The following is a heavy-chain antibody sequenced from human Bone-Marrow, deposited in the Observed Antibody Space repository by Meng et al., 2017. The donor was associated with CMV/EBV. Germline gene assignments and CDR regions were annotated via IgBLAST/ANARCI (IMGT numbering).Heavy chain of an antibody. CDR1: YY. J-gene: IGHJ5*02. Sequence: YYWSAIRQPPGKGLAWIGEINHSVSTNYNPSLKSRVTISVDTSKNQFSLKLSSVTAADTAVYYCARIIRRRDIVVVPATHPEGWFDPWGQGTLVTVSS. V-gene: IGHV4-34*01. CDR2: INHSVST. D-gene: IGHD2-2*01. CDR3: ARIIRRRDIVVVPATHPEGWFDP.